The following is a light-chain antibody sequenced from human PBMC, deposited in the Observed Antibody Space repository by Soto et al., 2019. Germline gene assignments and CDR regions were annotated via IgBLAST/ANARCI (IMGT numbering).Light chain of an antibody. Sequence: EIVLTQSPATLSLSPGETATLSCRASQGVNSNLAWYQHKSGHPPRLLSYATSNRDTAIPFRFSGSGSGTDFTLTISSLETEDFAVDYCQQRNNWPATCGDGTKLEIK. CDR1: QGVNSN. CDR2: ATS. J-gene: IGKJ2*01. CDR3: QQRNNWPAT. V-gene: IGKV3-11*01.